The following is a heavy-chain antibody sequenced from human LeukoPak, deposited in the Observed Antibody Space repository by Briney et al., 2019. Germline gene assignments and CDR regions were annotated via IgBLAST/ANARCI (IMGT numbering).Heavy chain of an antibody. V-gene: IGHV3-7*01. D-gene: IGHD6-19*01. CDR1: GFTFSSYS. CDR2: IKQDGSEK. Sequence: GGSLRLSCAASGFTFSSYSMNWVRQAPGKGLEWVANIKQDGSEKYYVDSVKGRFTISRDNAKNSLYLQMNSLRAEDTAVYYCASESAGWPIDYWGQGTLVTVSS. J-gene: IGHJ4*02. CDR3: ASESAGWPIDY.